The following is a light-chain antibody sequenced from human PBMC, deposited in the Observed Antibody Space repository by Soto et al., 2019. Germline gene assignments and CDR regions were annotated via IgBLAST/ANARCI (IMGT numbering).Light chain of an antibody. V-gene: IGKV1-5*01. CDR2: DAS. CDR1: QSISSW. CDR3: QQYNSGRT. J-gene: IGKJ1*01. Sequence: DIQMPQFPSTLSASEGDRVTITCRASQSISSWLAWYQQKPGKAPKLLIYDASSLESGVPSRFSGSGSGTEFTLTISSLQPDDFATYYCQQYNSGRTFGQGTKVEIK.